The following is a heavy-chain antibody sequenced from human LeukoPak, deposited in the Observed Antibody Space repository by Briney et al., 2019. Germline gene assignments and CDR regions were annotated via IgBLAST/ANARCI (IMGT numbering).Heavy chain of an antibody. V-gene: IGHV3-48*01. CDR2: ISSSSSTI. D-gene: IGHD2-21*02. Sequence: GGSLRLSCAASGFTFSSYSMNWVRQAPGKGLEWVSYISSSSSTIYYADSVKGRFTISRDNSKNTLYLQMNSLRAEDTAVYYCASPLTYCGGDCYSYWGQGTLVTVSS. J-gene: IGHJ4*02. CDR3: ASPLTYCGGDCYSY. CDR1: GFTFSSYS.